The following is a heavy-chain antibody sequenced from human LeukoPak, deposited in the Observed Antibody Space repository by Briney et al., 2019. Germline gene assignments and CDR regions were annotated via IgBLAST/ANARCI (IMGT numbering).Heavy chain of an antibody. V-gene: IGHV3-23*01. CDR2: MSGTGGNT. J-gene: IGHJ4*02. D-gene: IGHD5-12*01. CDR1: GCTFSSYA. CDR3: AKGHTGYDFPHFDY. Sequence: GRSLGLSCAASGCTFSSYAMSWVRQAPGKGLEWVSFMSGTGGNTYYADPVKGRFTISRDNSKNTLYLHMNSLRAEDTALYFCAKGHTGYDFPHFDYWGQGTLVTVSS.